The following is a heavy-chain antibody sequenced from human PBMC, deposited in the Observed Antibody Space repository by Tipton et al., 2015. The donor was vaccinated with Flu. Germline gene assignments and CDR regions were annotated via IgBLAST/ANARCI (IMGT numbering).Heavy chain of an antibody. CDR3: ARVRSGSYYLDALDK. CDR2: ISGSGGST. CDR1: GFTFSSYA. D-gene: IGHD3-10*01. V-gene: IGHV3-23*01. Sequence: GSLRLSCAASGFTFSSYAMSWVRQAPGKGLEWVSAISGSGGSTYYADSVKGRFTISRDNSKNTLYLQMNSLRAEDTAVYYCARVRSGSYYLDALDKWGQGTMVTVSS. J-gene: IGHJ3*02.